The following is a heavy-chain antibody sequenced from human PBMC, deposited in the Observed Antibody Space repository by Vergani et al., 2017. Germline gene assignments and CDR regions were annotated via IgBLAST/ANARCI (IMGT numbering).Heavy chain of an antibody. CDR2: IIPIFGTA. J-gene: IGHJ4*02. V-gene: IGHV1-69*06. CDR3: ARGLDSSSWYEVFDY. D-gene: IGHD6-13*01. Sequence: QVQLVQSGAEVKKPGSSVKVSCKASGGTFSSYAISWVRQAPGQGLEWMGGIIPIFGTANYAQKFQGRVTMTTDTSTSTAYMELRSLRSDDTAVYYCARGLDSSSWYEVFDYWGQGTLVTVSS. CDR1: GGTFSSYA.